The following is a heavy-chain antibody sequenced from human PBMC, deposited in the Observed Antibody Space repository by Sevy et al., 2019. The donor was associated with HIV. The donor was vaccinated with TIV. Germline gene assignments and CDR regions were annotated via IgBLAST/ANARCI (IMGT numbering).Heavy chain of an antibody. J-gene: IGHJ4*02. V-gene: IGHV4-38-2*01. D-gene: IGHD3-3*01. Sequence: SETLSLTCAVSGYSISRGYHWGWIRQPPGKCLEWIGSIDQSGNAYYNPSLRGRVTISVDTSKNQFSLNLRSVTAADTALYFCARHGIFGVTYSFDYWGQGALVTVSS. CDR2: IDQSGNA. CDR1: GYSISRGYH. CDR3: ARHGIFGVTYSFDY.